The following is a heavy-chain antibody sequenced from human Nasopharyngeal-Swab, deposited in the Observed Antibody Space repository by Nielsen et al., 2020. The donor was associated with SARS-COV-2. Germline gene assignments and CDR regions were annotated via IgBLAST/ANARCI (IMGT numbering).Heavy chain of an antibody. Sequence: SAKVFCTASGGTFSSYAISWVRHAPGHELEWMGGIIPIFGAANYAQKFQRRVTITADEYTSTAYMELSSLRSKDTAVYYCARDSGSCSRYYYYYMDVWGKGTTVTVSS. J-gene: IGHJ6*03. V-gene: IGHV1-69*13. CDR1: GGTFSSYA. CDR2: IIPIFGAA. CDR3: ARDSGSCSRYYYYYMDV. D-gene: IGHD1-26*01.